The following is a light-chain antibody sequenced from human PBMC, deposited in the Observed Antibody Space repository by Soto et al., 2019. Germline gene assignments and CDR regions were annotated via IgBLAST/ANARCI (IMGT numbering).Light chain of an antibody. Sequence: EIVLTQSPGTLSLSPGERATLSCRASQSVSSNNLAWYQQRPGQAPRVVIYGASTRATGIPERFSGSGSGTDFTLTISRLEPDDFAVYYCQQYGRSPFTFGPGIKVDIK. V-gene: IGKV3-20*01. CDR1: QSVSSNN. J-gene: IGKJ3*01. CDR3: QQYGRSPFT. CDR2: GAS.